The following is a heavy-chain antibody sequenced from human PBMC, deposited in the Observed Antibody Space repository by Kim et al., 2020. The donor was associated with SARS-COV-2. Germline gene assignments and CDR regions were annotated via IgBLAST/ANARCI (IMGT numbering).Heavy chain of an antibody. Sequence: STYYNPSLKSRVTISVDTSKNQFSLKLSSVTAADTAVYYCARRGSSGFDYWGQGTLVTVSS. J-gene: IGHJ4*02. CDR3: ARRGSSGFDY. D-gene: IGHD6-19*01. CDR2: ST. V-gene: IGHV4-39*01.